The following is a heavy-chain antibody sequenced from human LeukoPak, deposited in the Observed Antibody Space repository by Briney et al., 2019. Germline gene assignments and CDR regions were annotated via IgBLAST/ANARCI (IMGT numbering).Heavy chain of an antibody. Sequence: GGSLRLSCAASGFTFRSYCMHWVRQAPGKGLEWVAFIRYDGSNKYYADSVKGRFTISRDNSKNTLYLQMNSLRAEDTAVYYCAKDVIVVVTHDAFDIWGQGTMVTVSS. D-gene: IGHD2-21*02. CDR1: GFTFRSYC. CDR3: AKDVIVVVTHDAFDI. V-gene: IGHV3-30*02. CDR2: IRYDGSNK. J-gene: IGHJ3*02.